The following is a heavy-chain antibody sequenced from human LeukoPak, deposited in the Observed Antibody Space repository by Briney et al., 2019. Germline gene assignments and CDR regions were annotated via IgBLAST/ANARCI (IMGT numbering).Heavy chain of an antibody. J-gene: IGHJ4*02. Sequence: PGRSLRLSCAASGFTFDDYAMHWVRQAPGKGLEWVSGISWNSGSIGYADSVKGRFTISRDNAKNSLYLQMNSLRAEDTALYYWAKGRGITMVRGVDGGDWGQGTLVTVSS. CDR2: ISWNSGSI. CDR1: GFTFDDYA. CDR3: AKGRGITMVRGVDGGD. D-gene: IGHD3-10*01. V-gene: IGHV3-9*01.